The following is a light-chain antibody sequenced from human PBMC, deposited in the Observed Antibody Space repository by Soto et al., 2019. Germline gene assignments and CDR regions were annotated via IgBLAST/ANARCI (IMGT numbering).Light chain of an antibody. CDR2: AAS. CDR3: RQINSYPPT. Sequence: DIQLTQSPSFLSASVGDRVTITCRASQGISSYLAWYQQKPGKAPKLLIYAASTLQSGVPSRFSGSGSGTEFTLTISSLQPEDFATYYCRQINSYPPTFGQGTKVDIK. V-gene: IGKV1-9*01. CDR1: QGISSY. J-gene: IGKJ1*01.